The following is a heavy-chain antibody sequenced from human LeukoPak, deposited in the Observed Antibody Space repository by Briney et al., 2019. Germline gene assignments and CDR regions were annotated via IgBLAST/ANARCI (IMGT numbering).Heavy chain of an antibody. CDR2: IIPIFSTA. CDR1: GGTFSSYA. V-gene: IGHV1-69*13. Sequence: RASVKVSCKASGGTFSSYAISWVRQAPAQGLEWMGGIIPIFSTANYAQKFQGRVTITADESTSTAYMELSSLRSEDTAVYYCARDRAVVPAAGFFDYWGQGTLVTVSS. D-gene: IGHD2-2*01. J-gene: IGHJ4*02. CDR3: ARDRAVVPAAGFFDY.